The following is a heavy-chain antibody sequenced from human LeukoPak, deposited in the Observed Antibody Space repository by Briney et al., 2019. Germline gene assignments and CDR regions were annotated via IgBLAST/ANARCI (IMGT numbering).Heavy chain of an antibody. CDR2: IKQDGSEK. CDR1: RFTFSSYW. V-gene: IGHV3-7*01. D-gene: IGHD2-15*01. Sequence: GGSLRLSCAASRFTFSSYWMSWVGQALGKGLEWVANIKQDGSEKYYVDSVKGRFTISRDNAKNSLYLQMNSLRAEDTAVYYCARSIVVVVAATRYFDYWGQGPLVTVSS. J-gene: IGHJ4*02. CDR3: ARSIVVVVAATRYFDY.